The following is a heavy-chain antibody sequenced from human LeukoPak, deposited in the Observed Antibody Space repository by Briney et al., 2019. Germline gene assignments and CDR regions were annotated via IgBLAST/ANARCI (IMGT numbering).Heavy chain of an antibody. V-gene: IGHV3-7*01. CDR1: GFMFSSYW. Sequence: GGSLRPSCAASGFMFSSYWMTWVRQAPGKGLEWVANINQDGSIRYYVGSVQGRLTISRDNAKNSLYLQMYSLRAEDTAVYYCARTNAWHPGDYWGQGTLVTVSS. CDR2: INQDGSIR. CDR3: ARTNAWHPGDY. J-gene: IGHJ4*02. D-gene: IGHD2-2*01.